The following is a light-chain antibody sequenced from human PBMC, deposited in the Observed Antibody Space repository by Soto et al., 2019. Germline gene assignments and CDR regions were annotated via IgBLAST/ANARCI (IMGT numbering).Light chain of an antibody. CDR3: QQYNSYKT. CDR2: DAS. Sequence: DIQMTQSHSTLSASVGDRVTITCRASQSISSWLAWYQQKPGKAPKLLIYDASSLESGVPSRFSGSGSGTEFTLTISSLQPEDFATYYCQQYNSYKTFGQGTKVDIK. CDR1: QSISSW. J-gene: IGKJ1*01. V-gene: IGKV1-5*01.